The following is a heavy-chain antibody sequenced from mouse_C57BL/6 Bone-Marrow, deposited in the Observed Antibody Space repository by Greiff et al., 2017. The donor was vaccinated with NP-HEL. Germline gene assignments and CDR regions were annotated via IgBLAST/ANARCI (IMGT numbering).Heavy chain of an antibody. Sequence: QVQLQQSGPELVKPGASVKISCKASGYAFSSSWMNWVKQRPGKGLEWIGRIYPGDGDTNYNGKFKGKATMNADKSSSTAFLPLSTLTSADSSVSFCARLPYVEYWGKGTTLTVSS. J-gene: IGHJ2*01. CDR1: GYAFSSSW. CDR3: ARLPYVEY. CDR2: IYPGDGDT. V-gene: IGHV1-82*01. D-gene: IGHD1-1*01.